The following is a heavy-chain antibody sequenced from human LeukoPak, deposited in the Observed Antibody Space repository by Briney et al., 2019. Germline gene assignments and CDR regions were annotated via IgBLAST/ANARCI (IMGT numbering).Heavy chain of an antibody. CDR2: IKQDGSEK. CDR3: ARDYRGYRAPYYFDY. CDR1: GFTFSSYW. D-gene: IGHD2-15*01. V-gene: IGHV3-7*01. Sequence: GGSLRLSCAASGFTFSSYWMSWVRQAPGKGLEWVAIIKQDGSEKYYVDSVKGRFTISRDNAKNSLYLQMNSLRAEDTAVYYCARDYRGYRAPYYFDYWGQGTLVTVSS. J-gene: IGHJ4*02.